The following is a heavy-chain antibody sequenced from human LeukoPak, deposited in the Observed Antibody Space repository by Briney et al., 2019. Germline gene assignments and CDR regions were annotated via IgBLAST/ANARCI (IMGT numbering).Heavy chain of an antibody. CDR1: GFTFSSYE. D-gene: IGHD1-26*01. J-gene: IGHJ3*02. V-gene: IGHV3-48*03. Sequence: PGGSLRLSCAASGFTFSSYEMNWVRQAPGKGLEWVSYIGSSGSVIYYTDSVKGRFTISRDNAKNSLYLQMNSLRVEETAIYYCARGTDSGTSTRGGAFEIWGQGTMVTVSS. CDR3: ARGTDSGTSTRGGAFEI. CDR2: IGSSGSVI.